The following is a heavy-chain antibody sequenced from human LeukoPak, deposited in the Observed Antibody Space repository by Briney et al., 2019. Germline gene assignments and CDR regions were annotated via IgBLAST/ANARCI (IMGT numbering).Heavy chain of an antibody. CDR3: AKDLATIVVVRAAIQAY. D-gene: IGHD2-2*02. Sequence: PGGSLRLSCAASGFTFSSYALSWGRPAPGEGLEWVSAIRGSGGSTYYADSAKGRFTISRDNSKNTLYLEMNSLRAEDTAVYYCAKDLATIVVVRAAIQAYWGQGTLVTVSS. J-gene: IGHJ4*02. CDR2: IRGSGGST. V-gene: IGHV3-23*01. CDR1: GFTFSSYA.